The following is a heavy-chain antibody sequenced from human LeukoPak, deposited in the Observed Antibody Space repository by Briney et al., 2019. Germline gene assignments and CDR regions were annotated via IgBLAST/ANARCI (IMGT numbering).Heavy chain of an antibody. J-gene: IGHJ3*02. CDR3: ARLEMATMELPDAFDI. CDR1: GYTFTGHY. CDR2: INPKNAGT. V-gene: IGHV1-2*02. Sequence: GASVKVSCEASGYTFTGHYLHWVRQVPGQGLEWMGWINPKNAGTNYAQKFQGRVTMTRDTSISTVYMELRSLRSDDTAVYYCARLEMATMELPDAFDIWGQGTMVTVSS. D-gene: IGHD5-24*01.